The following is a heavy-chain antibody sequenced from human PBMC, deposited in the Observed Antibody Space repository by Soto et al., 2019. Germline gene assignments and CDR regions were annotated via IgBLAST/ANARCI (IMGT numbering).Heavy chain of an antibody. CDR3: ARLHQDHYYTMDV. J-gene: IGHJ6*02. CDR1: GFTLSDYY. CDR2: ISISGNYT. D-gene: IGHD2-2*01. Sequence: QVQLAESGGDLVKPGGSLRLSCVVSGFTLSDYYMTWIRQAPGKGLEWVSYISISGNYTNYADSVKGRFTISRDSTNNSLYLQMHSMRAEDTAVYYCARLHQDHYYTMDVWGQGTTVNVSS. V-gene: IGHV3-11*05.